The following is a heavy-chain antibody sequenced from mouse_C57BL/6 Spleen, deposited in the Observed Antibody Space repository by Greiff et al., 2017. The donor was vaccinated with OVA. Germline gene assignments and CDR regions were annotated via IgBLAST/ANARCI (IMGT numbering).Heavy chain of an antibody. CDR2: IDPSDSYT. D-gene: IGHD2-1*01. Sequence: QVQLQQPGAELVMPGASVKLSCKASGYTFTSYWMHWVKQRPGQGLEWIGEIDPSDSYTNYNQKFKGKSTLTVDKSSSTAYMQLSILTSEDSAVYYCARYYGNYDGWFAYWGQGTLVTVSA. CDR1: GYTFTSYW. CDR3: ARYYGNYDGWFAY. J-gene: IGHJ3*01. V-gene: IGHV1-69*01.